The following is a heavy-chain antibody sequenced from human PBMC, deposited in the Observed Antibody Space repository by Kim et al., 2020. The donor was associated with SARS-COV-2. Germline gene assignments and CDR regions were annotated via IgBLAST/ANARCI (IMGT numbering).Heavy chain of an antibody. D-gene: IGHD3-10*01. CDR1: GFTFSNAW. V-gene: IGHV3-15*01. Sequence: GGSLRLSCAASGFTFSNAWMSWVRQAPGKGLEWVGRIKSKTDGGTTDYAAPVKGRFTISRDDSKNTLYLQMNSLKTEDTAVYYCTTDPWFGELLPDYWGQGTLVTVSS. CDR3: TTDPWFGELLPDY. J-gene: IGHJ4*02. CDR2: IKSKTDGGTT.